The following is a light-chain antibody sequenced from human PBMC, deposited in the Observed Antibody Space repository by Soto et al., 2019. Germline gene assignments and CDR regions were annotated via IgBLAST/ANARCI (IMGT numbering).Light chain of an antibody. V-gene: IGKV3-11*01. CDR1: QSVDNY. CDR3: QQYGSSPIT. CDR2: DAS. Sequence: EIVLTQSPDTLSLSPGERATLSCRASQSVDNYLAWYQQRPGQAPRLLIYDASNRASGIPARFSGSGSGTDFTLTISSLEPEDFAVYYCQQYGSSPITFGQGTRLEIK. J-gene: IGKJ5*01.